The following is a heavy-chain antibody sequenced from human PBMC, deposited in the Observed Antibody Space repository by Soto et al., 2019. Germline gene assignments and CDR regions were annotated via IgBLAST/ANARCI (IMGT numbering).Heavy chain of an antibody. CDR2: IYYSRST. Sequence: QVQLQESGPGLVKPSQTLSLTCNVSGVSITSGVYYWSWIRRHPGKGLEWLGHIYYSRSTYYNPSLKSRVTMLVDTSKNQFYLKLNSVTAADTAVYYCARGCSSTSCYEIFDNWGQGTLVTVSS. D-gene: IGHD2-2*01. CDR3: ARGCSSTSCYEIFDN. J-gene: IGHJ4*02. V-gene: IGHV4-31*03. CDR1: GVSITSGVYY.